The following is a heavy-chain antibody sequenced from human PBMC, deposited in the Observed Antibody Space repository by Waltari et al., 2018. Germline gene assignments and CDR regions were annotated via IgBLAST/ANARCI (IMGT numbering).Heavy chain of an antibody. CDR1: GGSFSSYH. CDR2: GYHTGIT. Sequence: QVQLQESGPGLVKPSETLSLTCSVSGGSFSSYHWNWIRQPPGKGLEWIGYGYHTGITKYNPPLQSRVTMSVDTSRNQVSLKVTSVTAADTAVYYWAGWVSPTRSFDYWGQGALVTESS. J-gene: IGHJ4*02. CDR3: AGWVSPTRSFDY. V-gene: IGHV4-59*08.